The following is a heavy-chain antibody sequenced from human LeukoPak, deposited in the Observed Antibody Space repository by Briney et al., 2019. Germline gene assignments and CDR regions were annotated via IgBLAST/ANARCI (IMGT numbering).Heavy chain of an antibody. V-gene: IGHV3-53*01. CDR3: ARNILFAFDI. D-gene: IGHD2/OR15-2a*01. Sequence: GGSLRLSCAASGLTVSSSYMSWVRKAPGKGLEWVSIIYNDGSTYYADSMKGRLTISRDNSKNTLYLQVNSLRAEDTAMYYCARNILFAFDIWGQGTMVTVFS. CDR2: IYNDGST. J-gene: IGHJ3*02. CDR1: GLTVSSSY.